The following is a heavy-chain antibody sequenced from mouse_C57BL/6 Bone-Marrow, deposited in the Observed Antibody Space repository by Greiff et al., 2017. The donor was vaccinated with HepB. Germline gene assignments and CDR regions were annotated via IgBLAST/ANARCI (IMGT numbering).Heavy chain of an antibody. CDR3: ARVSNYPDY. CDR1: GYSITSGYY. V-gene: IGHV3-6*01. Sequence: EVKLQESGPGLVKPSQSLSLTCSVTGYSITSGYYWNWIRQFPGNKLEWMGYISYDGSNNYNPSLKNRISITRDTSKNQFFLKLNSVTTEDTATYYCARVSNYPDYWGQGTTLTVSS. J-gene: IGHJ2*01. CDR2: ISYDGSN. D-gene: IGHD1-1*01.